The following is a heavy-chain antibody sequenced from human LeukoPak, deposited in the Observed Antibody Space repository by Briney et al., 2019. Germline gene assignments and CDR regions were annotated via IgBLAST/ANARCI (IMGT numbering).Heavy chain of an antibody. CDR2: IIPIFGTA. Sequence: VASVKVSCKASGGTFSSYAISWVRQAPGQGLEWMGRIIPIFGTANYAQKFQGRVTITTDESTSTAYMELSRLRSDDTAVYYCARAMYYYDSSGYYSFDYWGQGTLVTVSS. CDR1: GGTFSSYA. V-gene: IGHV1-69*05. D-gene: IGHD3-22*01. CDR3: ARAMYYYDSSGYYSFDY. J-gene: IGHJ4*02.